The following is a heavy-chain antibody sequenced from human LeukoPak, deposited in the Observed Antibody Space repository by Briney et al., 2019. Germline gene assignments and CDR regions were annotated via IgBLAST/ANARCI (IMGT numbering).Heavy chain of an antibody. Sequence: SETLPLTCTVSGGSISSYYWSWIRQPPGKGLEWIGYIYYSRSTNYNPSLKSRVTISVDTSKNQFSLKLSSVTAADTAVYYCAREGYGDNYFDYWGQGTLVTVSS. V-gene: IGHV4-59*01. CDR1: GGSISSYY. J-gene: IGHJ4*02. CDR3: AREGYGDNYFDY. CDR2: IYYSRST. D-gene: IGHD4-17*01.